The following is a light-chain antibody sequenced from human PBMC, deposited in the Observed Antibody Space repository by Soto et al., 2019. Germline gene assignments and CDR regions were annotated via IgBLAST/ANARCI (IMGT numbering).Light chain of an antibody. CDR2: GAS. Sequence: EIVLTQSPGTLSLSPGERATLSCRASQSVSSNNLAWYQQRPGQAPRVVIYGASTRATGIPERFSGSGSGTDFTLTISSLQSEDFAVYYCQQYNDWPTFGPGTKVDIK. CDR1: QSVSSN. J-gene: IGKJ3*01. V-gene: IGKV3D-15*01. CDR3: QQYNDWPT.